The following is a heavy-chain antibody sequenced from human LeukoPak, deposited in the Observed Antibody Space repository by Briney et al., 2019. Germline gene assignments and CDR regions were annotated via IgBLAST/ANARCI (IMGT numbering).Heavy chain of an antibody. CDR1: GGTFSSYA. CDR3: ARKGIVGATMDY. V-gene: IGHV1-69*05. Sequence: SVKVSCKASGGTFSSYAISWVRQAPGQGLEWMGGIIPIFGTANYAQKFQGRVTMTRDTSTSTVYMELSSLRSEDTAVYYCARKGIVGATMDYWGQGTLVTVSS. J-gene: IGHJ4*02. CDR2: IIPIFGTA. D-gene: IGHD1-26*01.